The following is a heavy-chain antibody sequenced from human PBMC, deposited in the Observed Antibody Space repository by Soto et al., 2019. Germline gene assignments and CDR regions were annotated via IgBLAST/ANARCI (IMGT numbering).Heavy chain of an antibody. CDR1: GGSISSSNYY. D-gene: IGHD6-13*01. V-gene: IGHV4-39*01. Sequence: QLQLQESGPGLVKPSETLSLTSTVSGGSISSSNYYWGWIRQPPGKGLEWIGSIYYSGSIYYNPSLKSRVTIFVDTSKNQFSLKLSSVTAADTAVYYCAGLNLAAAGLHTGNWGQGTLVTVSS. J-gene: IGHJ4*02. CDR2: IYYSGSI. CDR3: AGLNLAAAGLHTGN.